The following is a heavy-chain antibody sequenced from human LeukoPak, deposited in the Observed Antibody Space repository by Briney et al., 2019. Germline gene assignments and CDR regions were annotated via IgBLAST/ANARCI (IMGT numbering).Heavy chain of an antibody. J-gene: IGHJ4*02. Sequence: GGSLRLSCAASGVTFSSYWMSWVRKAPGKGLEWVANIKQDGSEKYYVDSVKGRFTISRDNAKNSLYLQMNSLRAEDTAVYYCARDWGEYYYDSSGYYWDYWGQGTLVTVSS. CDR3: ARDWGEYYYDSSGYYWDY. CDR1: GVTFSSYW. D-gene: IGHD3-22*01. CDR2: IKQDGSEK. V-gene: IGHV3-7*05.